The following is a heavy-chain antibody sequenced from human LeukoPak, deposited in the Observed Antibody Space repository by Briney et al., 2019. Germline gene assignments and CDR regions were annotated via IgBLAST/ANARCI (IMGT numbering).Heavy chain of an antibody. J-gene: IGHJ5*02. CDR3: ARGHSEGYFDWFDP. CDR1: GFTFSTYT. D-gene: IGHD6-13*01. CDR2: ISSRSSSI. Sequence: AGGSLRLSCAASGFTFSTYTMSWVRQAPGKGLEWVSSISSRSSSIYYADSVKGRFTISRDNAKNSLYLQMNSLRAEDTAVYYCARGHSEGYFDWFDPWGQGTLVTVSS. V-gene: IGHV3-21*01.